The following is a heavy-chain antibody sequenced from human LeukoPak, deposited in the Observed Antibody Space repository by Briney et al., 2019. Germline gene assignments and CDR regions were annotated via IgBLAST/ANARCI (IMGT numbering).Heavy chain of an antibody. CDR1: GYSISSGYY. D-gene: IGHD5-12*01. Sequence: SETLSLTCTVSGYSISSGYYWGWIRQPPGKGLEWIGSIYHSGSTYYNPSLKSRVTISVDTSKNQFSLKLSSVTAADTAVYYCASASRGYSGYDYAFDIWGQGTMVTVSS. J-gene: IGHJ3*02. CDR3: ASASRGYSGYDYAFDI. V-gene: IGHV4-38-2*02. CDR2: IYHSGST.